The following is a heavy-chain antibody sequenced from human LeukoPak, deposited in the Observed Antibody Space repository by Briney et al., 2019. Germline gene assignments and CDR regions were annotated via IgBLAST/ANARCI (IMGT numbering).Heavy chain of an antibody. CDR2: IIPIFGIA. CDR1: VGTFSGYA. Sequence: SVKVSCKSSVGTFSGYAISWVRQPPGQGLEWMGRIIPIFGIANYAHKFQGRVTITADKSTSTAYMELSSLRSEDTAVYYCASSSQVGATTAFDYWGQGTLVTVSS. D-gene: IGHD1-26*01. CDR3: ASSSQVGATTAFDY. V-gene: IGHV1-69*04. J-gene: IGHJ4*02.